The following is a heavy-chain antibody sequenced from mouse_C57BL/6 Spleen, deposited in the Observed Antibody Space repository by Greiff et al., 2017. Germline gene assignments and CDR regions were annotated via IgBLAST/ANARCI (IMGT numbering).Heavy chain of an antibody. CDR2: INPSNGGT. D-gene: IGHD1-1*01. J-gene: IGHJ4*01. Sequence: VQLQQPGTELVKPGASVKLSCKASGYTFTSYWMHWVKQRPGQGLEWIGNINPSNGGTNYNEKFKSKATLTVNKSSSTAYRQLSSLTSEDAAVDYCAREMGYYYGSSDDYAMDYWGQGTSVTVSS. CDR3: AREMGYYYGSSDDYAMDY. V-gene: IGHV1-53*01. CDR1: GYTFTSYW.